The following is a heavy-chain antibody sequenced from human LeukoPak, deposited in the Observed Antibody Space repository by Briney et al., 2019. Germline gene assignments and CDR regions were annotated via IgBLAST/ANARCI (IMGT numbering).Heavy chain of an antibody. J-gene: IGHJ6*03. CDR2: IYSGGST. CDR3: AREGGSYSPNYYYYMDV. CDR1: GFTVSNNY. V-gene: IGHV3-53*01. Sequence: GGSLRLSCAASGFTVSNNYMSWVRQAPGKGLEWVSIIYSGGSTFYADSVKGRFTISRDNSKNTLYLQMNSLRAEDTAVYYCAREGGSYSPNYYYYMDVWGKGTTVTISS. D-gene: IGHD1-26*01.